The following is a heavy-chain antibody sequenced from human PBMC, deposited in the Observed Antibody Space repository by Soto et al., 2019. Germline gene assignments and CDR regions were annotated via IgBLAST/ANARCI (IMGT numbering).Heavy chain of an antibody. Sequence: PGGSLRLSCAASGFTFSNAWMSWVRQAPGKGLEWVGRIKSKTDGGTTDYAAPVKGRFTISRDDSKNTLYLQMNSLKTEDTAVDYCAVSSDIVAVLAATPYYGMDVWGQGTTVTVSS. D-gene: IGHD2-15*01. CDR1: GFTFSNAW. V-gene: IGHV3-15*01. CDR3: AVSSDIVAVLAATPYYGMDV. J-gene: IGHJ6*02. CDR2: IKSKTDGGTT.